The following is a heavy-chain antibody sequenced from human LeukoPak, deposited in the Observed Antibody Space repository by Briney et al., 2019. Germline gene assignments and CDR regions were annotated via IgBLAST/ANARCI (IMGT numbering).Heavy chain of an antibody. J-gene: IGHJ5*02. V-gene: IGHV3-74*01. CDR2: INSDGRST. CDR3: ARGPYYYDSSGFGWFDP. D-gene: IGHD3-22*01. CDR1: GFTFSSYW. Sequence: GSLRLSCAASGFTFSSYWMYWVRQAPGKGLVWVSHINSDGRSTSYADSVKGRFTISRDNAKNTLYLQMNSLRAEDTAVYYCARGPYYYDSSGFGWFDPWGQGTLVTVSS.